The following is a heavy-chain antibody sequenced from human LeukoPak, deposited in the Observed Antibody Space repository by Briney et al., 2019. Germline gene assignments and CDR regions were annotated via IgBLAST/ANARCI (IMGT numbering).Heavy chain of an antibody. CDR3: HFRGDGYNYYFDY. Sequence: PGGSLRLSCAASGFTFSSYGMHWVRQAPGKGLEWVAFIRYDGSNKYYADSVKGRFTISRDNSKNTLYLQMNSLRAEDTAVYYCHFRGDGYNYYFDYWGQGTLVTVSS. CDR1: GFTFSSYG. V-gene: IGHV3-30*02. J-gene: IGHJ4*02. D-gene: IGHD5-24*01. CDR2: IRYDGSNK.